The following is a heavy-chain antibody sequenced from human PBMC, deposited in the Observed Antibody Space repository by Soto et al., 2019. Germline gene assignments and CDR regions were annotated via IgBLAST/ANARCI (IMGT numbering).Heavy chain of an antibody. J-gene: IGHJ4*02. D-gene: IGHD2-21*02. V-gene: IGHV1-24*01. Sequence: ASVKVSCKVSGYTLTELSMHWVRQAPGKGLEWMGGFDPEDGETIYAQKFQGRVTMTEDTSTDTAYMELSSLRSEDTAVYYCATGLSGDPFTPAYFDYWGQGTLVTVSS. CDR1: GYTLTELS. CDR2: FDPEDGET. CDR3: ATGLSGDPFTPAYFDY.